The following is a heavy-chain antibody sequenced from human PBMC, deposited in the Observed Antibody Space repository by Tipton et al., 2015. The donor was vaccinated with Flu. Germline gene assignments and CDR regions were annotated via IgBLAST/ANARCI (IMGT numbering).Heavy chain of an antibody. CDR1: GGSISSGSYY. J-gene: IGHJ4*02. CDR2: IYTSGST. D-gene: IGHD3-22*01. Sequence: LRLSCTVSGGSISSGSYYWSWIRQPAGKGLEWIGRIYTSGSTNYNPSLKSRVTISVDTSKNQFSLKLSSVTAADTAVYYCERAVWLLPFDYRGQGTLVTVSS. CDR3: ERAVWLLPFDY. V-gene: IGHV4-61*02.